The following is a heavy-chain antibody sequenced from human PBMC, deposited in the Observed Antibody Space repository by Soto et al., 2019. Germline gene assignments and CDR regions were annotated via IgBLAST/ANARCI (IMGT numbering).Heavy chain of an antibody. J-gene: IGHJ4*02. Sequence: SETLSLTXNVSGGSISSGDYYWSWIRQPPGKGLEWIGYIYYSGSTYYNPSLKSRVTISVDTSKNQFSLKLSSVTAADTAVYYCARADGFRGDYGSKWYWGQGTLVTVSS. CDR1: GGSISSGDYY. D-gene: IGHD4-17*01. V-gene: IGHV4-30-4*01. CDR3: ARADGFRGDYGSKWY. CDR2: IYYSGST.